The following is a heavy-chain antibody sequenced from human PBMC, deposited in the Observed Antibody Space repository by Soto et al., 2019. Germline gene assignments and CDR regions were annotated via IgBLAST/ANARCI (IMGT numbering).Heavy chain of an antibody. V-gene: IGHV3-33*01. CDR1: GFTFSSYG. CDR3: ARAPAGYDSNYFDY. Sequence: GGSLRLSCAASGFTFSSYGMHWVRQAPGKGLEWVAVIWYDGSNKYYADSVKGRFTISRDNSKNTLYLQMNSLRAEDTAVYYCARAPAGYDSNYFDYWGQGTLVTVSS. D-gene: IGHD4-4*01. J-gene: IGHJ4*02. CDR2: IWYDGSNK.